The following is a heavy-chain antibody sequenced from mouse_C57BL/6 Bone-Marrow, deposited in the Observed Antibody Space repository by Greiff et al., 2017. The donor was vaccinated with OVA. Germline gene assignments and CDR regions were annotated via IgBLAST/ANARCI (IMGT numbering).Heavy chain of an antibody. CDR1: GYAFSSYS. CDR3: AREGVYDWYFDV. CDR2: IYPDDGDT. D-gene: IGHD2-12*01. J-gene: IGHJ1*01. V-gene: IGHV1-82*01. Sequence: QVQLQQSGPELVKPGASVKISCKASGYAFSSYSMNWVKQSHGKGLEWIGRIYPDDGDTNYNGKFKGKATLTAEKSSSTGYMQLSRLTSEDSAVYVCAREGVYDWYFDVCGWGNAITVTA.